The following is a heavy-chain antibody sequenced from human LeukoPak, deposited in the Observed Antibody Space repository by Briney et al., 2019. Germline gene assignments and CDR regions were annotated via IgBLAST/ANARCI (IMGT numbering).Heavy chain of an antibody. CDR2: IRYDGRNK. Sequence: PGGSLRLSCAASGFSFAGYGMHWVRQAPGRGLEWVAVIRYDGRNKYYADSVKGRFTISRDNSKNTQYLQMNSLRVEDTAVYYCAKDRTYNYDSGRSFLDYWGQGTLVTVSS. D-gene: IGHD3-10*01. CDR3: AKDRTYNYDSGRSFLDY. V-gene: IGHV3-30*18. CDR1: GFSFAGYG. J-gene: IGHJ4*02.